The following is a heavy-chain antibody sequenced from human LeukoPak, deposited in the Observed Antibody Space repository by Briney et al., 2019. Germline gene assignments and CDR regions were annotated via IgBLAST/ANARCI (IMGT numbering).Heavy chain of an antibody. J-gene: IGHJ4*02. CDR1: GYTFTSYG. Sequence: GASVKVSCKASGYTFTSYGISWVRQAPGQGLEWMGWISAYNGNTNYAQKLQGRVTMTTDTSTSTAYMELRSLRSDDTAVYYCAGDLGYCSSTSCYSYDYWGQGTLVTVSS. CDR2: ISAYNGNT. CDR3: AGDLGYCSSTSCYSYDY. D-gene: IGHD2-2*02. V-gene: IGHV1-18*01.